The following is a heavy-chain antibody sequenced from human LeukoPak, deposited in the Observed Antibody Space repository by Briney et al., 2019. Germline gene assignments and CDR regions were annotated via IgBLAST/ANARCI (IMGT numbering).Heavy chain of an antibody. D-gene: IGHD1-26*01. V-gene: IGHV3-23*01. CDR2: ISGSGGST. J-gene: IGHJ4*02. CDR1: GFTFSSYA. Sequence: GGSLRLSCAASGFTFSSYAMSWVRQAPGKGLEWVSAISGSGGSTYYADSVKGRFTISRDNSEYTLYLQMNSLRAEDTAVYYCAKVPFYLVGATPVLFDYWGQGTLVTVSS. CDR3: AKVPFYLVGATPVLFDY.